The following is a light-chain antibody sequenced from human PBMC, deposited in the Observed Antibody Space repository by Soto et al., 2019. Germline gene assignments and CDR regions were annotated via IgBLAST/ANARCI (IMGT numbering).Light chain of an antibody. CDR2: AAS. Sequence: DIHMTQSPSSLSAFVGDRVTITCRAGQTISNYVNWYQQKPGKAPKVLIYAASTLQSGVPSRVSGSGSGADFTLTISSLQPEDFATDYCQQSYTIPWMFGQGTKVEIK. CDR3: QQSYTIPWM. V-gene: IGKV1-39*01. CDR1: QTISNY. J-gene: IGKJ1*01.